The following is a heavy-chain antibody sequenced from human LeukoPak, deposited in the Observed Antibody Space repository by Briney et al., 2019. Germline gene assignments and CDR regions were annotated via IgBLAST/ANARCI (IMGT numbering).Heavy chain of an antibody. J-gene: IGHJ4*02. D-gene: IGHD3-3*01. V-gene: IGHV4-59*01. CDR1: GGSISSYY. CDR2: IYYSGST. Sequence: SETLSLTCTVSGGSISSYYWSWIRQPPGKGLEWIGYIYYSGSTNYNPSLKSRVTISVDTSKNQFSLKLSSVTAADTAVYYCARARGWPDYDFPLWGQGTLVTVSS. CDR3: ARARGWPDYDFPL.